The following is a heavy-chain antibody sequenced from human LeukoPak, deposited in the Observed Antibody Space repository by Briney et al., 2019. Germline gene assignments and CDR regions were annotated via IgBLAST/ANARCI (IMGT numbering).Heavy chain of an antibody. J-gene: IGHJ4*02. D-gene: IGHD5-24*01. CDR1: GGTFSSYA. V-gene: IGHV1-69*05. Sequence: GASVKVSCKASGGTFSSYAISWVRQAPGQGLEWMGGIIPIFGTANYAQKFQGRVTITTDESTSTACMELSSLRSEDTAVYYCARVRLAMATTKYYFDYWGQGTLVTVSS. CDR3: ARVRLAMATTKYYFDY. CDR2: IIPIFGTA.